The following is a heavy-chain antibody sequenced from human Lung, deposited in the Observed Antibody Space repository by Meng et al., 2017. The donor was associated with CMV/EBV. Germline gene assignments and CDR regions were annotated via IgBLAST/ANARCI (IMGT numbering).Heavy chain of an antibody. CDR2: VVYSGTT. J-gene: IGHJ4*02. V-gene: IGHV4-39*01. CDR3: ARHHHSPTFDY. Sequence: RHLQESGPGLVNPSETLSLTCTVSGGSISSSSYYWAWIRQPPGEGLEWIGSVVYSGTTYYTSSLKSRVSISVDTSKNQFSLKLSSVTAADTAVYYCARHHHSPTFDYWGQGTLVTVSS. CDR1: GGSISSSSYY. D-gene: IGHD1-14*01.